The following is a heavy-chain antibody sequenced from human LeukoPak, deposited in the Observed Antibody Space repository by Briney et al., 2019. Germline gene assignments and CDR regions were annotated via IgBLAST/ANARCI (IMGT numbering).Heavy chain of an antibody. J-gene: IGHJ4*02. CDR1: GGTFSSYA. V-gene: IGHV1-69*04. CDR3: ARDRDCSGGSCNDY. D-gene: IGHD2-15*01. Sequence: GASVKVSCKASGGTFSSYAISWVRQAPGQGLEWMGRIIPILGIADYAQKFQGRVTITADKSTSTAYMELSSLRSEDTAVYHCARDRDCSGGSCNDYWGQGTLVTVSS. CDR2: IIPILGIA.